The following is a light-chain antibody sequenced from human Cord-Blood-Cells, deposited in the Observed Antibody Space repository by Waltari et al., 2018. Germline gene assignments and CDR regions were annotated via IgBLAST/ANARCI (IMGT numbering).Light chain of an antibody. CDR1: SRDAGSYNF. Sequence: QSALTQPASVSGSPGQSITISCTGTSRDAGSYNFVSGFQQHTGKAPKLMIYEGSKRPSGVSKRFSGSKSGNTSSLTISGLQAEDEADYYCCSYAGSSTWVFGGGTKLTVL. V-gene: IGLV2-23*01. CDR3: CSYAGSSTWV. CDR2: EGS. J-gene: IGLJ3*02.